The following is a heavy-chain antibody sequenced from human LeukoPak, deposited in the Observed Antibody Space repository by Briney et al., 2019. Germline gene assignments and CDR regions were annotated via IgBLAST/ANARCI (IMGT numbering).Heavy chain of an antibody. J-gene: IGHJ3*02. CDR3: ARDASRGTWDAFDI. Sequence: SETLSLTCTVSGGSISSYYWSWIRQPPGKGLEWIGYIYYSGSTNYNPSLKSRVTISVDTSKNQFSLKLSSVTAADTAVYYCARDASRGTWDAFDIWGQGTMVTASS. CDR2: IYYSGST. V-gene: IGHV4-59*01. CDR1: GGSISSYY.